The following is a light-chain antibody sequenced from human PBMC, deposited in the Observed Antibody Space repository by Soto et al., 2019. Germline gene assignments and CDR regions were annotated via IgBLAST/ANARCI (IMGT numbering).Light chain of an antibody. J-gene: IGKJ1*01. CDR1: QSFSSTF. Sequence: EILLTQSPDSLSVSPGDRATLSCRASQSFSSTFFAWYQQKPGQAPRLLIYGASSRATGIPDRFSGSGSGTDFTLTISRLEPEDFAVYYCKQYASSVTFGQGTKVEIK. V-gene: IGKV3-20*01. CDR3: KQYASSVT. CDR2: GAS.